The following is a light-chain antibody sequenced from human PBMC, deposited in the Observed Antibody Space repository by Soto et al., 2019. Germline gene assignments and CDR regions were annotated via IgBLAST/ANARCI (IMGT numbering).Light chain of an antibody. J-gene: IGKJ1*01. V-gene: IGKV1-5*01. CDR2: DAS. CDR1: QSISNW. Sequence: DIQMTQSPSTLSASVRDRVTIACRASQSISNWLAWYPQKPGKAPKLLIYDASTLESGVPSRFSGSGSGTEFTLTISSLQPDDFATYYCQQYNSYSPWTVGQGTKADSK. CDR3: QQYNSYSPWT.